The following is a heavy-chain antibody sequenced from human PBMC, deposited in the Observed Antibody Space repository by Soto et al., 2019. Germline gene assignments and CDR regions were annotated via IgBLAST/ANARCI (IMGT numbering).Heavy chain of an antibody. Sequence: QVQLGESGGGVVQPGTSLRLSCAAAGFTFSDYAMHWVRQAPGKGLEWVAVISCDGRYKFYADFVQGRFTISRDDSKNTLDLQVNSLRAEDTAVYYCARPTIAARPAPIDYWGQGTLVTVSS. CDR1: GFTFSDYA. V-gene: IGHV3-30*04. J-gene: IGHJ4*02. CDR3: ARPTIAARPAPIDY. CDR2: ISCDGRYK. D-gene: IGHD6-6*01.